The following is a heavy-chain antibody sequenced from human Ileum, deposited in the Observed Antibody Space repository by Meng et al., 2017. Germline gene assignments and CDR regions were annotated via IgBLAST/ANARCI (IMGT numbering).Heavy chain of an antibody. CDR1: GDSISTTNW. J-gene: IGHJ4*02. Sequence: QVQLQESGPGLVKPSGTLSLTCAVSGDSISTTNWWNWVRQPPGEGLEWIGEIYHSGLVNYNLSPKSRVTLSIDKSKNQFSFKLISVTAADTGVYYCAANSGKKMHSWGQGTLVTVSS. D-gene: IGHD4-23*01. V-gene: IGHV4-4*02. CDR3: AANSGKKMHS. CDR2: IYHSGLV.